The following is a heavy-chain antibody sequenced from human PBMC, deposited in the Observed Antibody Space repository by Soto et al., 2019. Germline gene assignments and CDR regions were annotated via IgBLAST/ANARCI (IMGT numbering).Heavy chain of an antibody. CDR1: GGSISSGGYS. Sequence: SETLSLTCAVSGGSISSGGYSWSWIRQPPGKGLEWIGYIYHSGSIYYNPSLKSRVTISVDRSKNQFSLKLSSVTAADTAVYYCARDTIVWGQGTLVTVSS. D-gene: IGHD2-15*01. CDR3: ARDTIV. J-gene: IGHJ4*02. V-gene: IGHV4-30-2*01. CDR2: IYHSGSI.